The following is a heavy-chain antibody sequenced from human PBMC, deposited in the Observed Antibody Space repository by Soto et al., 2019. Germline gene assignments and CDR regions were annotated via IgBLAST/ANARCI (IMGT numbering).Heavy chain of an antibody. V-gene: IGHV3-48*02. CDR2: ISSSSSTI. Sequence: EVQLVESGGGLVQPGGSLRLSCAASGFTFSSYSMNWVRQAPGKGLEWVSYISSSSSTIYYADSVKGRFTISRDNAKNSLYLQMKSLRDKDTAVYYCAREGGSLHWFDPWGQGTLVTASS. CDR1: GFTFSSYS. J-gene: IGHJ5*02. CDR3: AREGGSLHWFDP. D-gene: IGHD1-26*01.